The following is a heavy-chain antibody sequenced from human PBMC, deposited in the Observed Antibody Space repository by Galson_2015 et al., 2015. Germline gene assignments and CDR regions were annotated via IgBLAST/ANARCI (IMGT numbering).Heavy chain of an antibody. D-gene: IGHD3-10*01. CDR1: GFTFSNYW. Sequence: SLRLSCAASGFTFSNYWMSWVRQAPGKGLEWVANIKQDGSEKYYVDSVKGRFTISRDNPKNSLYLQMNGLTDEGTAVYYCARDTSGSSPAYWGQGTLVTVSS. V-gene: IGHV3-7*01. CDR3: ARDTSGSSPAY. J-gene: IGHJ4*02. CDR2: IKQDGSEK.